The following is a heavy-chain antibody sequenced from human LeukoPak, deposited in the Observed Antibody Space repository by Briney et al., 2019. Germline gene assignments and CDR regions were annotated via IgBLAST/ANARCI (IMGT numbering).Heavy chain of an antibody. CDR1: GGSISSSSYY. CDR3: ARAWEGGLDY. D-gene: IGHD1-26*01. Sequence: SETLSLTCTVSGGSISSSSYYWGWIRQPPGKGLEWIGSIYYSGSTYYNSSLQSRVTISVDTSKNQFSLRLSSVTAADTAVYYCARAWEGGLDYWGQGTLVTVSS. CDR2: IYYSGST. V-gene: IGHV4-39*01. J-gene: IGHJ4*02.